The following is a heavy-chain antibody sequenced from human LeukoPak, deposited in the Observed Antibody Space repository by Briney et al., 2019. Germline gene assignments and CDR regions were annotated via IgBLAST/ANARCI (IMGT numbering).Heavy chain of an antibody. J-gene: IGHJ6*02. V-gene: IGHV3-30*04. D-gene: IGHD2-2*01. Sequence: GGSLRLSCAASGFTFSSYAMHWVRQAPGKGLEWAAVISYDGSNKYYADSVKGRFTISRDNSKNTLYLQMNSLRAEDTAVYYCARAVVDSPNCSSTSCYEYYYYGMDVWGQGTTVTVSS. CDR3: ARAVVDSPNCSSTSCYEYYYYGMDV. CDR2: ISYDGSNK. CDR1: GFTFSSYA.